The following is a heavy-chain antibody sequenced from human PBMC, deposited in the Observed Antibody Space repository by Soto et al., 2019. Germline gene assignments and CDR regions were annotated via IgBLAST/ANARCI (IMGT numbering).Heavy chain of an antibody. CDR2: INTDGSST. CDR3: ARSPGGCYID. D-gene: IGHD2-8*01. V-gene: IGHV3-74*01. J-gene: IGHJ3*01. Sequence: EVQLVESGGGLVQPGGSLRLSCADSGFSFSSYWMHWVRQGPGKGLVWVARINTDGSSTNYADSVKGRFTISRDNAKNTLYLQMNSLRAEDTAVYYCARSPGGCYIDWGQGTMVTVSS. CDR1: GFSFSSYW.